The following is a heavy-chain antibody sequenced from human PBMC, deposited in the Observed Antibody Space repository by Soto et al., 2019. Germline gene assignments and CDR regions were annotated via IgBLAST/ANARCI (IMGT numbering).Heavy chain of an antibody. Sequence: PGVSLRLSCAASGFTFSSYGMHWVRQAPGKGLEWVAVISYDGSNKYYADSVKGRFTISRDNSKNTLYLQMNSLRAEDTAVYYCAKDTRTGYYYYYGMDVWGQGTTVTVSS. D-gene: IGHD2-15*01. CDR1: GFTFSSYG. V-gene: IGHV3-30*18. CDR2: ISYDGSNK. CDR3: AKDTRTGYYYYYGMDV. J-gene: IGHJ6*02.